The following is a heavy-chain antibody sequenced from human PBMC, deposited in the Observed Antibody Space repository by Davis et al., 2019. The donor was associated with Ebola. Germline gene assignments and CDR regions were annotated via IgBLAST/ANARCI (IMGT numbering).Heavy chain of an antibody. Sequence: GGSLRLSCSASGFTFSSYAMHWVRQAPGKGLEYVSAISSNGGSTYYADSVKGRFTISRDNSKNTLYLQMISLRAEDTAVYYCVKGDIVVVPAASELYYYYGMDVWGQGTTVTVSS. CDR1: GFTFSSYA. J-gene: IGHJ6*02. CDR3: VKGDIVVVPAASELYYYYGMDV. V-gene: IGHV3-64D*08. CDR2: ISSNGGST. D-gene: IGHD2-2*01.